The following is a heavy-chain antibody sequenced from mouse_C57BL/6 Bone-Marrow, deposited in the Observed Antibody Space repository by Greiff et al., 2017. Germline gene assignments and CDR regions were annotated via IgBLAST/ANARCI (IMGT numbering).Heavy chain of an antibody. CDR2: IDPENGDT. D-gene: IGHD1-1*01. CDR1: GFNIKDDY. CDR3: TTHYGSSYYFDY. J-gene: IGHJ2*01. Sequence: VQLQQSGAELVRPGASVKLSCTASGFNIKDDYMHWVKQRPEQGLEWIGWIDPENGDTEYASKFQGKATITADTSSNTAYLQLSSLTSEDTAVYYCTTHYGSSYYFDYWGQGNTLTVSS. V-gene: IGHV14-4*01.